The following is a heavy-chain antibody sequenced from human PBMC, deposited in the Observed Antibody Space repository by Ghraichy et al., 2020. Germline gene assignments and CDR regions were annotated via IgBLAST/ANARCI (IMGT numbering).Heavy chain of an antibody. CDR3: AKDEWLWSGDAFDI. J-gene: IGHJ3*02. CDR1: GFTFSSYG. V-gene: IGHV3-30*18. Sequence: GGSLRLSCAASGFTFSSYGMHWVRQAPGKGLEWVAVISYDGSNKYYADSVKGRFTISRDNSKNTLYLQMNSLRDEDTAVYYCAKDEWLWSGDAFDIWGQGTMVTVSS. CDR2: ISYDGSNK. D-gene: IGHD3-10*02.